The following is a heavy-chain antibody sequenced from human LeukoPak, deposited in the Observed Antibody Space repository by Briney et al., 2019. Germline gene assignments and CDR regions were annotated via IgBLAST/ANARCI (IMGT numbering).Heavy chain of an antibody. J-gene: IGHJ3*02. CDR2: ISSSGSYI. CDR3: ARVDSAKAFDI. D-gene: IGHD2-2*03. V-gene: IGHV3-21*04. Sequence: GGSLRLSCAASRFTFSSYSMNWVRQAPGKGLEWVSSISSSGSYIYYADSVKGRFTISRDNAKNSLYLQMNSLRAEDTALYYCARVDSAKAFDIWGQGTMVTVSS. CDR1: RFTFSSYS.